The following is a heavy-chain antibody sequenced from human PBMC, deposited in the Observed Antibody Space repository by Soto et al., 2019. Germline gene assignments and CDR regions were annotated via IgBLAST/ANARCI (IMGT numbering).Heavy chain of an antibody. CDR3: ARDHQNIAVAGPTYDAFDI. J-gene: IGHJ3*02. D-gene: IGHD6-19*01. Sequence: GGSLRLSCAASGFTFSSYSMNWVRQAPGKGLEWVSSISSSSSYIYYADSVKGRFTISRDNAKNSLYLQMNSLRAEDTAVYYCARDHQNIAVAGPTYDAFDIWGQGTMVTVSS. CDR2: ISSSSSYI. V-gene: IGHV3-21*01. CDR1: GFTFSSYS.